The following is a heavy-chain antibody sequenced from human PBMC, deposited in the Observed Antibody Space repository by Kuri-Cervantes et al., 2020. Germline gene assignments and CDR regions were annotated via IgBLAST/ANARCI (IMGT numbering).Heavy chain of an antibody. D-gene: IGHD6-19*01. CDR1: GGSFSGYY. Sequence: SETLSLTCAVYGGSFSGYYWSWIRRPPGKGLEGIGSIDYSGSNDYNPSLKSRVTISVDTSKNQFSLKLSSVTAADTAVYYCARKIAVAGTSFDYWGQGTLVTVSS. V-gene: IGHV4-34*01. J-gene: IGHJ4*02. CDR2: IDYSGSN. CDR3: ARKIAVAGTSFDY.